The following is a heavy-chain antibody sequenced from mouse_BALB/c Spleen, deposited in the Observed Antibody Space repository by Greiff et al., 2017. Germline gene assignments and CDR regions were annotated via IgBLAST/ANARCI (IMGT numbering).Heavy chain of an antibody. CDR3: ARDLEVRRYYAMDY. CDR2: ISSGGSYT. V-gene: IGHV5-9-4*01. CDR1: GFTFSSYA. J-gene: IGHJ4*01. Sequence: EVHLVESGGGLVKPGGSLKLSCAASGFTFSSYAMSWVRQSPEKRLEWVADISSGGSYTYYPDTVTGRFTISRDNAKNTLYLEMSSLRSEDTAMYYCARDLEVRRYYAMDYWGQGTSVTVSS. D-gene: IGHD2-14*01.